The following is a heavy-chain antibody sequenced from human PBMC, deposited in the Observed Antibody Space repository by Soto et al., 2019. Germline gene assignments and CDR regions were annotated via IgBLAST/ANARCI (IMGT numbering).Heavy chain of an antibody. Sequence: PGGSLGLSCSAGRCAFRSYGLHWVRQAPGKGLVWVSRINSDGSSTSYADSVKGRFTISRDNAKNTLYLQMNSLRAEDTAVYYCARVRPSIAARRYYYYYMDVWGKGTTVTVSS. V-gene: IGHV3-74*01. D-gene: IGHD6-6*01. J-gene: IGHJ6*03. CDR3: ARVRPSIAARRYYYYYMDV. CDR2: INSDGSST. CDR1: RCAFRSYG.